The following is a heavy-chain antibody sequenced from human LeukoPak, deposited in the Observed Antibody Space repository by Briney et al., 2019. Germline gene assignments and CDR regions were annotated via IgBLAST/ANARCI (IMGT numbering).Heavy chain of an antibody. V-gene: IGHV1-69*13. CDR1: AGTFSSYA. CDR3: ARGTTVTPYYFDY. Sequence: SVKVSCKAAAGTFSSYAISWVRQPPGQGIEWMGGIIPIFGTANYAQKCQGRVTITANESTSTAYMELSSLRSEDTAVYYCARGTTVTPYYFDYWGQGTLVTVSS. CDR2: IIPIFGTA. D-gene: IGHD4-17*01. J-gene: IGHJ4*02.